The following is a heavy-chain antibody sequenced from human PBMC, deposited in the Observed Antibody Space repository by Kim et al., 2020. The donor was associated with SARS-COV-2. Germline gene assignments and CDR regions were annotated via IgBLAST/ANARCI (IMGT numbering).Heavy chain of an antibody. Sequence: NPSRKSRVTISVDTSKYQFSLKLSSVTAADTAVYYCARLDVETSWYGMDVWGQGTTVTVSS. D-gene: IGHD2-2*01. V-gene: IGHV4-39*01. J-gene: IGHJ6*02. CDR3: ARLDVETSWYGMDV.